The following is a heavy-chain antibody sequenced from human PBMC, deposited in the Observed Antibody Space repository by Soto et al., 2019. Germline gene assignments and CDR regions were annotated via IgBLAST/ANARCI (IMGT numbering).Heavy chain of an antibody. J-gene: IGHJ4*02. CDR2: IADFGYT. V-gene: IGHV4-31*03. CDR3: ARKQAGFFYGIDY. CDR1: GGSINSGGDY. Sequence: SETLSLTCTVSGGSINSGGDYWTWLRHHPGKGLEWLGYIADFGYTFYNPSLQSRVILSMDTSKSQFSLKLSSATAADTAVYFCARKQAGFFYGIDYWGQGTLVTVSS. D-gene: IGHD3-3*01.